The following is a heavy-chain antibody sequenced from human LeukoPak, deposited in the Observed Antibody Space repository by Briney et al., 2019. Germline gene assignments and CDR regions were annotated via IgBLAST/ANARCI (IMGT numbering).Heavy chain of an antibody. CDR1: DSSISSYH. D-gene: IGHD2-8*02. CDR2: IHTSGTT. CDR3: ARGRDTVGYGIFDY. Sequence: SETLSLTCTVSDSSISSYHWSWIRQPAGKGQEWIGRIHTSGTTNYNPSLKSRVTISVDASKNQFSLKVSSVTAADTAVYYCARGRDTVGYGIFDYWGQGTLLTVSS. J-gene: IGHJ4*02. V-gene: IGHV4-4*07.